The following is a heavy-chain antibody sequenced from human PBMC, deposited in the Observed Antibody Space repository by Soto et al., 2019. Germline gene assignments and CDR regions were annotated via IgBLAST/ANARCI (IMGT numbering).Heavy chain of an antibody. CDR3: ASSIAAAGTRAFDI. CDR2: IIPIFGTA. V-gene: IGHV1-69*06. Sequence: SVKVSCKASGGTFSSYAISWVRQAPGQGLEWMGGIIPIFGTANYAQKFQGRVTITADKSTSTAYMELSSLRSEDTAVYYCASSIAAAGTRAFDIWGQGTMVTVSS. CDR1: GGTFSSYA. J-gene: IGHJ3*02. D-gene: IGHD6-13*01.